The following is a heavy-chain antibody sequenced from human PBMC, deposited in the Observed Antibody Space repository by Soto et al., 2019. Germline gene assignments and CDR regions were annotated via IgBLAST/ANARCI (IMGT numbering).Heavy chain of an antibody. CDR1: GYTFTSYD. Sequence: QVQLVQSGAEVKKPGASVKVSCKASGYTFTSYDINWVRQATGQGLEWMGWMNPNSGNTGYAQKFQGRVTMTRNNSRGTAYMELSSLRSEDTAVYYCARVEGYGMVIDYWGQGTLVTVSS. J-gene: IGHJ4*02. V-gene: IGHV1-8*01. CDR3: ARVEGYGMVIDY. D-gene: IGHD5-18*01. CDR2: MNPNSGNT.